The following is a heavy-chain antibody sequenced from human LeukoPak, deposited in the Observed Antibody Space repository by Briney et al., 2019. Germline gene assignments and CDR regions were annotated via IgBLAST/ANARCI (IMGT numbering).Heavy chain of an antibody. Sequence: GEFLKISCKGSGYSFTSYWIGWVRQMPGKGLEWMGIIYPGDSDTRYSPSFQGQVTISADKSISTAYLQWSSLKASDTAMYYCARHGGYSIGWYEVDFWGQGTLVTVSS. CDR2: IYPGDSDT. D-gene: IGHD6-19*01. CDR1: GYSFTSYW. V-gene: IGHV5-51*01. J-gene: IGHJ4*02. CDR3: ARHGGYSIGWYEVDF.